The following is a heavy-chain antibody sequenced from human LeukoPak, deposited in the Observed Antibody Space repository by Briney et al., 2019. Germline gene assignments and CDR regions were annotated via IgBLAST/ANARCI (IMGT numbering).Heavy chain of an antibody. V-gene: IGHV3-23*01. J-gene: IGHJ4*02. Sequence: GGSLRLSCAASGFTFSSYEMNWVRQAPGKGLEWVSAISGSGGSTYYADSVKGRFTISRDNSKNTLYLQMNSLRAEDTAVYYCAKDKPICSSTSCYFDYWGQGTLVTVSS. D-gene: IGHD2-2*01. CDR1: GFTFSSYE. CDR3: AKDKPICSSTSCYFDY. CDR2: ISGSGGST.